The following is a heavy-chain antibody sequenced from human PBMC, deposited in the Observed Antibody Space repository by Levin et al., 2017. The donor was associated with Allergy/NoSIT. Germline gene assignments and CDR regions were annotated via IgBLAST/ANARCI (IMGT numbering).Heavy chain of an antibody. V-gene: IGHV3-30-3*01. CDR2: ISCNGSNK. J-gene: IGHJ4*01. CDR3: ARDQGPPHSSSWYYFDS. CDR1: GFTFSSYA. Sequence: GGSLRLSCAASGFTFSSYAMHWVRQAPGKGLEWVAVISCNGSNKYYADSVKGRFTISRDNSKNTLYLQMNSLRAEDTAVYYCARDQGPPHSSSWYYFDSWGHGTLVTVSA. D-gene: IGHD6-13*01.